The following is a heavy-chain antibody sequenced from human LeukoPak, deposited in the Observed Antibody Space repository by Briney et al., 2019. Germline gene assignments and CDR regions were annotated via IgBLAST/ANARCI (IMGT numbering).Heavy chain of an antibody. D-gene: IGHD3-22*01. CDR3: AREDRGYYYDSSGYRTYDAFDI. Sequence: PGGSLRLSCAASGFTVSSNYMSWVRQAPGKGLEWVSVIYSGGSTYYADSVKGRFTISRDNSKNTLYLQMNSLRAEDTAVYYCAREDRGYYYDSSGYRTYDAFDIWGQGTMVTVSS. J-gene: IGHJ3*02. CDR2: IYSGGST. V-gene: IGHV3-66*01. CDR1: GFTVSSNY.